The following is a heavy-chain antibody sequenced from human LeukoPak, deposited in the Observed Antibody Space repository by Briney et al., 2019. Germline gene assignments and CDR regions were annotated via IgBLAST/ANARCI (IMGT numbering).Heavy chain of an antibody. CDR1: GYTFTRYY. Sequence: GASVKVSCKASGYTFTRYYMHWVRQAPGQGLEWMGWINPNSGGTNYAQKFQGRVTMTRDTSISTAYMELRSLRSDDTAVYYCARDRGYATMIVVVQFDAFDIWGQGTMVTVSS. CDR3: ARDRGYATMIVVVQFDAFDI. J-gene: IGHJ3*02. CDR2: INPNSGGT. V-gene: IGHV1-2*02. D-gene: IGHD3-22*01.